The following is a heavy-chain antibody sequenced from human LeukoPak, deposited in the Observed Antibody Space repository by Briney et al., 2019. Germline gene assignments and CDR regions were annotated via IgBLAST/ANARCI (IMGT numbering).Heavy chain of an antibody. V-gene: IGHV3-48*01. CDR1: GFTFSSYS. CDR2: ISSSSSTI. Sequence: PRGSLRLSCAASGFTFSSYSMNWVRQAPGKGLEWVSYISSSSSTIYYADSVKGRFTISRDNAKNSLYLQMNSLRAEDTAVYYCASFMVRGGNWFDPWGQGTLVTVSS. J-gene: IGHJ5*02. CDR3: ASFMVRGGNWFDP. D-gene: IGHD3-10*01.